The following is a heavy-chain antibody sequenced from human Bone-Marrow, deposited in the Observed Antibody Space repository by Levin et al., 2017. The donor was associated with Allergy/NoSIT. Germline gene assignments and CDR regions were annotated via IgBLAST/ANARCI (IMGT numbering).Heavy chain of an antibody. Sequence: GGSLRLSCAASGFTFSSYAMGWVRQAPGKGLEWVSGISGSGDDTYYADSMKGRFTISRDNSKNTLSLQMNSLRAEDTAVYYCARRRRVTVFGPGANYFDHWGQGSLVTVSS. D-gene: IGHD3/OR15-3a*01. V-gene: IGHV3-23*01. J-gene: IGHJ4*02. CDR1: GFTFSSYA. CDR2: ISGSGDDT. CDR3: ARRRRVTVFGPGANYFDH.